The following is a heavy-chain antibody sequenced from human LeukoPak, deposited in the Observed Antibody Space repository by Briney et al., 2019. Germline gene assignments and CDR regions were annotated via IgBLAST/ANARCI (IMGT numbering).Heavy chain of an antibody. V-gene: IGHV3-30*18. D-gene: IGHD5-18*01. CDR3: AKNVDTAMAPPYYYYYYGMDV. J-gene: IGHJ6*02. CDR1: GFTFSSYG. CDR2: ISYDGSNK. Sequence: GGSLRLSCAASGFTFSSYGMHWVRQAPGKGLEWVAVISYDGSNKYYADSVKGRFTISRDNSKNTLYLQMNSLRAEDTAVYYCAKNVDTAMAPPYYYYYYGMDVWGQGTTVTVSS.